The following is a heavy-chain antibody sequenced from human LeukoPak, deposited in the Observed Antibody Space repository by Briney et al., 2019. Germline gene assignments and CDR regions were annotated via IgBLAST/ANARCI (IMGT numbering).Heavy chain of an antibody. V-gene: IGHV3-23*01. J-gene: IGHJ4*02. CDR2: ISGSGDST. CDR3: ASGRLISGPFDS. Sequence: GGSLRLSCAASGFTFSSYAMSWVRQAPGKGLEWVSAISGSGDSTYSADSVKGRFTISRDNSKYTLYLQMNSLRAEDTAVYYCASGRLISGPFDSWGQGTLGTVSS. CDR1: GFTFSSYA. D-gene: IGHD3-16*01.